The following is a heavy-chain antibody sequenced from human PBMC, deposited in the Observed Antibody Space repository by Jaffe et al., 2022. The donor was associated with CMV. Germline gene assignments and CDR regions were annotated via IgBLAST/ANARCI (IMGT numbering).Heavy chain of an antibody. Sequence: QVQLVESGGGVVQPGRSLRLSCAASGFTFSSYGMHWVRQAPGKGLEWVAVIWYDGSNKYYADSVKGRFTISRDNSKNTLYLQMNSLRAEDTAVYYCARDLIAVAGSEGMDVWGQGTTVTVSS. CDR3: ARDLIAVAGSEGMDV. J-gene: IGHJ6*02. V-gene: IGHV3-33*01. CDR2: IWYDGSNK. D-gene: IGHD6-19*01. CDR1: GFTFSSYG.